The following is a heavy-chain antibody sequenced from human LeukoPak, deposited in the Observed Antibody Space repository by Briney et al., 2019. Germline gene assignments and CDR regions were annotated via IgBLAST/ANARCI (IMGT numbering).Heavy chain of an antibody. CDR1: GFTFSSYS. CDR3: ARDPGVLLLFGESGGFDY. V-gene: IGHV3-48*01. D-gene: IGHD3-10*01. Sequence: GGSLRLSCAASGFTFSSYSMNWVRQAPGKGLEWVSYISSSSSTIYYADSVKGRFTISRDNAKNSLYLQMNSLRAEDTAVYYCARDPGVLLLFGESGGFDYWGPGTLVTVSS. CDR2: ISSSSSTI. J-gene: IGHJ4*02.